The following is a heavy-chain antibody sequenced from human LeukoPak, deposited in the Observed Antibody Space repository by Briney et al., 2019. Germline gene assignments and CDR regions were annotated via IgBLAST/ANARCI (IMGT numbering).Heavy chain of an antibody. CDR1: GYSFTTYW. CDR3: ASPRSLSIADPDIDNAFDI. Sequence: GESLKISCKGSGYSFTTYWIGWARQMSGKGLEWMGIIYPGDSDARYSPSFQGQVTISADKSISTAYLQWSSLKASDTAMYYCASPRSLSIADPDIDNAFDIWGQGTMVTVSS. D-gene: IGHD2-15*01. V-gene: IGHV5-51*01. J-gene: IGHJ3*02. CDR2: IYPGDSDA.